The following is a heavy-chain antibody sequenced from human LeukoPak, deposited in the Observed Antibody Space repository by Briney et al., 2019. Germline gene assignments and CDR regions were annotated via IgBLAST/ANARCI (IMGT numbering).Heavy chain of an antibody. J-gene: IGHJ4*02. V-gene: IGHV1-18*01. CDR1: GYAFTSSG. CDR2: ISTYNGNT. D-gene: IGHD1-26*01. Sequence: ASVKVSCKASGYAFTSSGISWVRQAPGQGLEWMGWISTYNGNTNYAQGLQGRVSLTTDTSTSTVYLELRSLRSDDTAVYYCARGMGSSTFADFDYWGQGTLVTVSS. CDR3: ARGMGSSTFADFDY.